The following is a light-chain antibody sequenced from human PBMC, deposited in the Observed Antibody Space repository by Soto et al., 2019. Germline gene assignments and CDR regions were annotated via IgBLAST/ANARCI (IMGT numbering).Light chain of an antibody. Sequence: DIQLTQSPSFLSASVGDRVTITCRARQGISSYLAWYQQKPGKDPKLLIYAASTLQSGVPSRFSGSGSGTEFTLTISSLQPEDFATYYCQQLNSYPLTFGGGTKVEIK. J-gene: IGKJ4*01. CDR2: AAS. V-gene: IGKV1-9*01. CDR3: QQLNSYPLT. CDR1: QGISSY.